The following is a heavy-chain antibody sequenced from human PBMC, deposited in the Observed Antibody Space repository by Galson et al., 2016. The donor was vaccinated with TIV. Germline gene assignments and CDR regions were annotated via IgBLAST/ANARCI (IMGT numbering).Heavy chain of an antibody. CDR1: GYSFTDYY. CDR2: INPSSGGT. CDR3: ARGQSDSRGFDR. Sequence: QSGAEVKKPGESLKVSCKASGYSFTDYYIHWVRQAPGQGLEWMGWINPSSGGTFYAQRFQDWVTMTRDTSISTTYMDLSRLRPNDTAVYYCARGQSDSRGFDRWGQGPLVTVSS. D-gene: IGHD2-21*02. J-gene: IGHJ5*02. V-gene: IGHV1-2*04.